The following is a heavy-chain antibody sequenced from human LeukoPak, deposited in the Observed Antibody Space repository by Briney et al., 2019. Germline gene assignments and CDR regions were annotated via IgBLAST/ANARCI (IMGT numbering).Heavy chain of an antibody. J-gene: IGHJ4*02. CDR1: GGSISSGGYY. CDR2: INHSGST. CDR3: ARGGASVASITVAANNDY. V-gene: IGHV4-30-2*01. D-gene: IGHD6-19*01. Sequence: SQTLSLTCTVSGGSISSGGYYWSWIRQPPGKGLEWIGEINHSGSTNYNPSLKSRVTISVGTSKNQFSLNLISVTAADTAVYYCARGGASVASITVAANNDYWGQGTLVTVSS.